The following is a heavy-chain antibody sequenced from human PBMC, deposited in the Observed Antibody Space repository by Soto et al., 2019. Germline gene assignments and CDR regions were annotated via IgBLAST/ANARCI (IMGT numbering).Heavy chain of an antibody. CDR3: VRDYDYDTSRNDAFDI. V-gene: IGHV4-31*03. D-gene: IGHD3-22*01. J-gene: IGHJ3*02. CDR1: GGSISSGDYY. Sequence: QVQLQESGPGLVKPSQTLSLTCTVSGGSISSGDYYWSWIRHHPGKGLEWIGYIYSSGSTYSNPSLVGRVTISADTSKNQFSLRLSSVTAADTAVYYCVRDYDYDTSRNDAFDIWGQGTMVTVSS. CDR2: IYSSGST.